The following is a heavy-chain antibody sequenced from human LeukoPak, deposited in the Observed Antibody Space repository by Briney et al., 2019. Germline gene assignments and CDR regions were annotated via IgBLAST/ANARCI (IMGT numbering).Heavy chain of an antibody. Sequence: SETLTLSCSVSGGSVSSGGYFWNWFRQPPGKGLQWIGYMSYGGSSKNNPSLKGRVTISVDTSKNQFSLRLTSVTAADTAVYYCARSPTGTTEYSGPGKPVTVSS. V-gene: IGHV4-61*08. J-gene: IGHJ4*03. CDR2: MSYGGSS. CDR3: ARSPTGTTEY. D-gene: IGHD4-17*01. CDR1: GGSVSSGGYF.